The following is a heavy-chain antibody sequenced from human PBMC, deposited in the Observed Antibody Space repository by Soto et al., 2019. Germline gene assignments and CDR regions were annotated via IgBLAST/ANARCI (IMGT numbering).Heavy chain of an antibody. CDR1: GFTFSSYG. CDR3: ARASGESYPGSRVFDS. V-gene: IGHV3-23*01. D-gene: IGHD3-10*01. Sequence: GGLRLSCAASGFTFSSYGMHWVRQAPGKGLEWVSVITNTGGDTLYADSVKGRFTISRDNSKNTLYLQMNSLRAEDTAIYYCARASGESYPGSRVFDSWGQGTRVTVSS. CDR2: ITNTGGDT. J-gene: IGHJ4*02.